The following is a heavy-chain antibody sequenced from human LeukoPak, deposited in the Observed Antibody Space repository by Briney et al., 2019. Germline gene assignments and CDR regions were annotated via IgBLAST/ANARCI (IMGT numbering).Heavy chain of an antibody. CDR1: GYTFTSYG. CDR2: ISAYNGNT. J-gene: IGHJ3*02. V-gene: IGHV1-18*01. CDR3: ARDMVRGVITPSDAFDI. D-gene: IGHD3-10*01. Sequence: GASVKVSCKASGYTFTSYGISWVRQAPGQGLEGLGWISAYNGNTNYAQKLQGRVTMTTDTSTSTAYMELRSLRCDDQAVCYCARDMVRGVITPSDAFDIWGQGTMVTVSS.